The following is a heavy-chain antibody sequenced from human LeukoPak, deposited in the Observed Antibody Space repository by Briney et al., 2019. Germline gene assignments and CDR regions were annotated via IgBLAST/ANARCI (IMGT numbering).Heavy chain of an antibody. CDR1: GGSISSGGYY. CDR3: ARHLRGLTGSGWFAP. J-gene: IGHJ5*02. CDR2: IYYSGST. D-gene: IGHD1-20*01. V-gene: IGHV4-39*01. Sequence: PSETLSLTCTVSGGSISSGGYYWSWIRQHPGTGLEWIGYIYYSGSTYYNPSLKSRVTISVGTSKTQFSLKLSSVTAADTAVYYCARHLRGLTGSGWFAPWGQGTLVIVSS.